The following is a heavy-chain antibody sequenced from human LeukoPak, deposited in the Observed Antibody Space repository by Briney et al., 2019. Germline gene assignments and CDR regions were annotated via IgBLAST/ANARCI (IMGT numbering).Heavy chain of an antibody. V-gene: IGHV3-30*04. CDR2: ISYDGSNK. CDR1: GLTFSSYA. D-gene: IGHD6-19*01. Sequence: GRSLRLSCAASGLTFSSYALHWVRQAPGKGLEWVAVISYDGSNKYYADSVKGRFTISRDNSKNTLYLQMNSLRAEDTAVYYCASDQWLDSGPPDYWGQGTLVTVSS. J-gene: IGHJ4*02. CDR3: ASDQWLDSGPPDY.